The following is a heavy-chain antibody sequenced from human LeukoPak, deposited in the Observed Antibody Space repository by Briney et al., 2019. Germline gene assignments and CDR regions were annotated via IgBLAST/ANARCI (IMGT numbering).Heavy chain of an antibody. Sequence: PSGTLSLTCAVSGGSISSSNWWSWVRQPPGKGLEWIGEIYHSGSTNYNPSLKSRVTISVDKSKNQFSLKLSSVTAADTAVYYCAREGSSSWYKYFQHWGQGTLVTVSS. V-gene: IGHV4-4*02. CDR2: IYHSGST. CDR1: GGSISSSNW. J-gene: IGHJ1*01. D-gene: IGHD6-13*01. CDR3: AREGSSSWYKYFQH.